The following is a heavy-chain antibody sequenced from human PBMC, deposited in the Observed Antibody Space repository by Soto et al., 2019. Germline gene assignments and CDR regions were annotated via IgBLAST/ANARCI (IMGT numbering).Heavy chain of an antibody. V-gene: IGHV3-15*01. CDR2: IRSKADGGTT. CDR1: GFTFSNAW. Sequence: GGSLRLSCAVSGFTFSNAWMSWVRQAPGKGLEWVGRIRSKADGGTTDYAAPVKGRFTISREDSKNTLYLQMNSLKTEDTAMYYCTAPYGMDVWGQGTTVTVSS. J-gene: IGHJ6*02. CDR3: TAPYGMDV.